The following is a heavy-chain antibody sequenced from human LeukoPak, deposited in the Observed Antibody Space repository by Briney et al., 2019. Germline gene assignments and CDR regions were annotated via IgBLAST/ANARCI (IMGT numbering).Heavy chain of an antibody. CDR3: ARGYSYSYNWFDP. CDR1: GGSISSGSYY. CDR2: IYTSGST. Sequence: SETLFLTCTVSGGSISSGSYYWSWIRLPAGKGLEWIGRIYTSGSTDYNPSLKSRVTISIDTSKNQFSLKLSSVTAADTAVYFCARGYSYSYNWFDPWGQGTLVTVSS. V-gene: IGHV4-61*02. J-gene: IGHJ5*02. D-gene: IGHD5-18*01.